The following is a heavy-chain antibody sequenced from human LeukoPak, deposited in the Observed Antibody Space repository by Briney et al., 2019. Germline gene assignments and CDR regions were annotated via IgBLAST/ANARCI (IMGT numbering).Heavy chain of an antibody. Sequence: PSETLSLTCTVSGYSISSGYYWGWTRPPPGKGLERIAKIYQSGSTNYNPSLKRRVTISIDTSNNQFSLKLSSVTAADTAVYYCARDWCYCINGVCYAFDYWGQGTLVTVSS. D-gene: IGHD2-8*01. CDR3: ARDWCYCINGVCYAFDY. CDR1: GYSISSGYY. J-gene: IGHJ4*02. V-gene: IGHV4-38-2*02. CDR2: IYQSGST.